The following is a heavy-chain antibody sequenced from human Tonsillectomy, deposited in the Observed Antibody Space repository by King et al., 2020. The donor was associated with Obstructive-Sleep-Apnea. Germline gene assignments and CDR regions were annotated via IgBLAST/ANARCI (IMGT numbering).Heavy chain of an antibody. J-gene: IGHJ5*02. CDR3: ARGGTTYYDILTGYYLTRDDWFDP. Sequence: QLQLQESGSGLVKPSQTLSLTCAVSGGSISSGGYSWSWIRQPPGKGLEWIGYIYHSGSTYYNPSLKSRVTISVDRSKNQFALKLGSVTAADTAVYYCARGGTTYYDILTGYYLTRDDWFDPWGQGTLVTVSS. CDR2: IYHSGST. V-gene: IGHV4-30-2*01. D-gene: IGHD3-9*01. CDR1: GGSISSGGYS.